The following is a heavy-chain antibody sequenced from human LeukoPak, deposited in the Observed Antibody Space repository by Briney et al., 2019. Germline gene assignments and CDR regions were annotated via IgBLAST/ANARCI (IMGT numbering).Heavy chain of an antibody. Sequence: AGSLRLSCAASGFTFSTYSMNWVRQPPGKGLEWVSSISTDSSYIDYADSVKDRFTISRDNAKNSLFLQMNSLRAEDTAVYYCARVLHDFWSGWAFDIWGQGTRDTVSS. V-gene: IGHV3-21*01. J-gene: IGHJ3*02. D-gene: IGHD3-3*01. CDR1: GFTFSTYS. CDR2: ISTDSSYI. CDR3: ARVLHDFWSGWAFDI.